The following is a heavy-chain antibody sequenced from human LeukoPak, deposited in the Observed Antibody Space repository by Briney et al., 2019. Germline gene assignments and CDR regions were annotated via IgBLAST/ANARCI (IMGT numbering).Heavy chain of an antibody. Sequence: SETLSLTCTVSGGSISSYYWSWIRQPPGKGLEWIGYIYYSGSTNYNPSLKSRVTISVDTSKNQFSLKLSSVTAADTAVYYCARLRVAVAGSREAYYYGMDVWGQGTTVTVSS. CDR1: GGSISSYY. J-gene: IGHJ6*02. V-gene: IGHV4-59*08. CDR3: ARLRVAVAGSREAYYYGMDV. CDR2: IYYSGST. D-gene: IGHD6-19*01.